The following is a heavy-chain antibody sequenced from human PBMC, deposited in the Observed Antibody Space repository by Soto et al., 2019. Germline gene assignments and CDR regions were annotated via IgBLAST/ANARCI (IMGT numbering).Heavy chain of an antibody. Sequence: GASVKVSCKASGYTFTGYYMHWVRQAPGQGLEWMGWINPNSGGTNYAQKFQGWVTMTRDTSISTPYMELSRLRSDDTAVYYCARDGRATGTPNYYYYYGMDVWGQGTTVTVSS. D-gene: IGHD1-1*01. CDR2: INPNSGGT. CDR1: GYTFTGYY. J-gene: IGHJ6*02. CDR3: ARDGRATGTPNYYYYYGMDV. V-gene: IGHV1-2*04.